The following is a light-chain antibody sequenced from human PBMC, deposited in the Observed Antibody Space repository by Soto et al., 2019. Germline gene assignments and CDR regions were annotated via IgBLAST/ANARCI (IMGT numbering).Light chain of an antibody. CDR1: SSDVGGYNY. CDR3: NSYASSGTLV. V-gene: IGLV2-14*01. J-gene: IGLJ1*01. Sequence: QSVLTQPRSVSGSPGQSVTISCTGTSSDVGGYNYVSWYQQHPGKAPKLMIYEVSNRPSGVSNRFSGSKSGNTASLTISGLQAEDEADYYCNSYASSGTLVFGTGTKLTVL. CDR2: EVS.